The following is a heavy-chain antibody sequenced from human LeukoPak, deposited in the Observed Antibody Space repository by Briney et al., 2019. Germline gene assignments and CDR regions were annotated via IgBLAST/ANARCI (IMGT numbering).Heavy chain of an antibody. CDR3: ARSRYDYIWGIDY. CDR2: LNSDGSST. D-gene: IGHD3-16*01. V-gene: IGHV3-74*01. CDR1: GFPFSSYG. Sequence: GGSLRLSCAASGFPFSSYGMHWVRQAPGKGLVWVSRLNSDGSSTNYADSVKGRFTISRDNAKNTLYLQMNSLRDEDTAVFYCARSRYDYIWGIDYWGQGTLVTISS. J-gene: IGHJ4*02.